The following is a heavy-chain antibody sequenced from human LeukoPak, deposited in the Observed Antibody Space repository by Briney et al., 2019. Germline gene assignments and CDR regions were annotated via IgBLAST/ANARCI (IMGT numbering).Heavy chain of an antibody. CDR3: AKDLIVVVPAAPSYHYYYYYGMDV. CDR2: ISYDGSNK. Sequence: GGSLGLSCAASGFTFSSYGMHWVRQAPGKGLEWVAVISYDGSNKYYADSVKGRFTISRDNSKNTLYLQMNSLRAEDTAVYYCAKDLIVVVPAAPSYHYYYYYGMDVWGQGTTVTVSS. D-gene: IGHD2-2*01. CDR1: GFTFSSYG. V-gene: IGHV3-30*18. J-gene: IGHJ6*02.